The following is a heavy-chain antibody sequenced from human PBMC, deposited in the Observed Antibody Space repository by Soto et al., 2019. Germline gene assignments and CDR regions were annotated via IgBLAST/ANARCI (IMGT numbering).Heavy chain of an antibody. CDR1: GLTFSGST. CDR2: IRSKANNYAT. J-gene: IGHJ4*02. V-gene: IGHV3-73*01. D-gene: IGHD2-2*01. Sequence: EVQLVESGGGLVQPGGSLKLSCAASGLTFSGSTMHWVRQASGKGLEWVGRIRSKANNYATDYGALVKGRFTISRDDSKNTAYLQMNSLKTEDTAVYYCTRHADLGYCSSSSCYDFDYWGQGALVTVSS. CDR3: TRHADLGYCSSSSCYDFDY.